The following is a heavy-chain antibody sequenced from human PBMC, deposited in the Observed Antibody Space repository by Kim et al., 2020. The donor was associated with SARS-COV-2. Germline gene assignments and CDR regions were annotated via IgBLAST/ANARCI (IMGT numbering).Heavy chain of an antibody. D-gene: IGHD3-10*01. CDR1: GYMFSNYG. CDR3: ARCFGDRGFYLDV. V-gene: IGHV3-33*08. Sequence: GGSLRLSCAASGYMFSNYGMHWVRQAPGKGLEWVAVTWFDGSQTYYADSVKGRFSISKDNSKSTLFLQMNSLRAEDTAVYFCARCFGDRGFYLDVWGQGTAVTFSS. J-gene: IGHJ6*02. CDR2: TWFDGSQT.